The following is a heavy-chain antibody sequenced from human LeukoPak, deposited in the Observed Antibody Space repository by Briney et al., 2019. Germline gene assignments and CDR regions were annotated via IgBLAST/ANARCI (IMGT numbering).Heavy chain of an antibody. CDR1: GGSISSGDYY. Sequence: PSQTLSLTCTVSGGSISSGDYYWSWIRQPPGKGLEWIGYIYYRGSTYYNPSLKSRVTISVDTSKNQFSLKLSSVTAADTAVYYCAETRGSYDAFDIWGQGTMVTVSS. D-gene: IGHD5-18*01. CDR3: AETRGSYDAFDI. J-gene: IGHJ3*02. V-gene: IGHV4-30-4*08. CDR2: IYYRGST.